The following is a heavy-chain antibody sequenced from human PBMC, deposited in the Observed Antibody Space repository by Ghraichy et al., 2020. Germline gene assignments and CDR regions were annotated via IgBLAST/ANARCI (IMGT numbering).Heavy chain of an antibody. J-gene: IGHJ4*02. V-gene: IGHV1-69*13. Sequence: SVKVSCKASGGTFSSYAISWARQAPGQGLEWMGGIIPIFGTANYAQKFQGSVTITADESTSTAYMELSSLRSEDTAVYYCARVRGRGSPLDYWGQGTLVTVSS. CDR3: ARVRGRGSPLDY. CDR2: IIPIFGTA. CDR1: GGTFSSYA. D-gene: IGHD1-26*01.